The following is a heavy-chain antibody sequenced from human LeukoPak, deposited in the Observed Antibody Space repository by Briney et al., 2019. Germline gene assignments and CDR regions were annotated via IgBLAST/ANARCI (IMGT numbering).Heavy chain of an antibody. J-gene: IGHJ4*02. Sequence: GGALRLSCAASGFTFSSYSMNWVRQAPAKGLEWVSSISSSSSYIYYADSVKGRFTISRDNAKNSLYLQMNSLRAEDTAVYYCARDYYDSSGYYYAFDYWGQGTLVTVSS. CDR3: ARDYYDSSGYYYAFDY. D-gene: IGHD3-22*01. CDR2: ISSSSSYI. V-gene: IGHV3-21*01. CDR1: GFTFSSYS.